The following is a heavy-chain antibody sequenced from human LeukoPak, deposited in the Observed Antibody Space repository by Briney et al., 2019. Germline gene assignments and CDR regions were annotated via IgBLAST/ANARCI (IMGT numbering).Heavy chain of an antibody. CDR2: INPSGGST. Sequence: ASVKVSCKASGYTFTSYYMHWVRQAPGQGLEWMGIINPSGGSTSYAQKFQGRVTITADESTSTAYMELSSLRSEDTAVYYCASSRSYYYYMDVWGKGTTVTVSS. CDR1: GYTFTSYY. V-gene: IGHV1-46*01. CDR3: ASSRSYYYYMDV. J-gene: IGHJ6*03.